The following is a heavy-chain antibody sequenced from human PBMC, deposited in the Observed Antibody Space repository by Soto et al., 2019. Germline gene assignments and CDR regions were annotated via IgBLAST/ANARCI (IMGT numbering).Heavy chain of an antibody. CDR3: ARDYYYGSGSYYNGFDY. Sequence: GESLKISCAASGFTFSSYSMNWVRQAPGKGLEWVSSISSSSSYIYYADSVKGRFTISRDNAKNSLYLQMNSLRAEDTAVYYCARDYYYGSGSYYNGFDYWGQGTLVTVSS. V-gene: IGHV3-21*01. CDR2: ISSSSSYI. J-gene: IGHJ4*02. D-gene: IGHD3-10*01. CDR1: GFTFSSYS.